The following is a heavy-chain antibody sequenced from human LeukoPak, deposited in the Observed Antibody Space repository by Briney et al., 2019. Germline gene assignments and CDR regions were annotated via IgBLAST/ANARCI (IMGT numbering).Heavy chain of an antibody. V-gene: IGHV3-49*04. CDR2: ISSEAYGGTP. J-gene: IGHJ4*02. CDR1: GFTFGDYA. Sequence: GGSLRLSCTASGFTFGDYAMTWVRQAPGKGLEWVGFISSEAYGGTPEYAASVKGRFTISRDDSKSIAYLQMNSLKTEDTAVYYCTRDQTPYYWGQGTLVTVSS. CDR3: TRDQTPYY.